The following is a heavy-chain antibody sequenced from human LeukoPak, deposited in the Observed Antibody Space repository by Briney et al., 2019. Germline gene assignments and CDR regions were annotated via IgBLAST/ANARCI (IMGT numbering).Heavy chain of an antibody. CDR2: ISWNSGSI. CDR1: GFTFDDYA. D-gene: IGHD3-10*01. Sequence: GGSLRLSCAASGFTFDDYAMHWVRQAPGKGLEWVSGISWNSGSIGYADSVKGRFTISRDNAKNSLNLQMNSLRAEDTALYYCAKDMKATYGAFDFWGQGTMVTVSS. J-gene: IGHJ3*01. CDR3: AKDMKATYGAFDF. V-gene: IGHV3-9*01.